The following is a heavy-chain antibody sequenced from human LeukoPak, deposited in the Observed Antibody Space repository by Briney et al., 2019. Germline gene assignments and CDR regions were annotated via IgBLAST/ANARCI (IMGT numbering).Heavy chain of an antibody. J-gene: IGHJ6*03. D-gene: IGHD6-13*01. CDR3: ARDIAGGYYYMDV. CDR2: IYSGGST. Sequence: GGSLRLSCAASGFTVSSNYMSWVRQAPGKGLGWVSVIYSGGSTYYADSEKGRFTISRDNSKNTLYLQMNSLRAEDTAVYYCARDIAGGYYYMDVWGKGTTVTVSS. CDR1: GFTVSSNY. V-gene: IGHV3-53*01.